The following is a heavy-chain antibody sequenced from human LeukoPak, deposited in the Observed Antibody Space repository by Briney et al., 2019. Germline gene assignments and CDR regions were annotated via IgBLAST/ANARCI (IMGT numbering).Heavy chain of an antibody. V-gene: IGHV3-11*01. D-gene: IGHD5-12*01. Sequence: GGSLRLSCAASGFTFSDYYMSWIRQAPGKGLEWVSYISSSGSTIYYADSVKGRFTISRDNAKNSLYLQMNSLRAEDTAVYYCAREDLDIVDTIYGMDVWGQGTTVTLSS. CDR1: GFTFSDYY. CDR2: ISSSGSTI. CDR3: AREDLDIVDTIYGMDV. J-gene: IGHJ6*02.